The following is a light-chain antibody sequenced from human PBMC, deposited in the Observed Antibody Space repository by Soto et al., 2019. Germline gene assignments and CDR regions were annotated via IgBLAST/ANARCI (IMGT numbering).Light chain of an antibody. CDR3: CSYAGSNNYV. CDR1: SSDVGTYNF. CDR2: EAN. J-gene: IGLJ1*01. Sequence: QSALTQPASVSGSPGQSITISCTGTSSDVGTYNFVSWYQQHPGKAPKLMIYEANKRPSGVSNHFSGSKSGNTASLTISGLQAEDEADYYCCSYAGSNNYVFGTGTKVTVL. V-gene: IGLV2-23*01.